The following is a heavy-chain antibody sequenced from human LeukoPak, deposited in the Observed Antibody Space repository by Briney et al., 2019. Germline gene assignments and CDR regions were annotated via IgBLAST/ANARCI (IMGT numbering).Heavy chain of an antibody. CDR3: ARLGGDTYYFGSASYPNWYFDL. Sequence: GESLKISCKVSGYSFTSYCIGWVRQMPGKGLEWMGIIYPGDSGPTYSPSFQGQVTISVDKSINTAYLQWSSLKASDTAIYYCARLGGDTYYFGSASYPNWYFDLWGRGTLVTVSS. V-gene: IGHV5-51*01. CDR1: GYSFTSYC. J-gene: IGHJ2*01. CDR2: IYPGDSGP. D-gene: IGHD3-10*01.